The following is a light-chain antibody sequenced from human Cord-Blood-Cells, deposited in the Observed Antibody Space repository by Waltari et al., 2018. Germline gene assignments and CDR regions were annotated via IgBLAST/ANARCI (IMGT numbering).Light chain of an antibody. Sequence: EIVLTQSPATLSLSPGERANLYCRASQSVSSYLAWYQQKPGQAPRLLIYDASNRATGIPARFSGSGSGTDFTLTISSLEPEDFAVYYCQQRSNWSSITFGQGTRLEIK. CDR3: QQRSNWSSIT. CDR1: QSVSSY. J-gene: IGKJ5*01. V-gene: IGKV3-11*01. CDR2: DAS.